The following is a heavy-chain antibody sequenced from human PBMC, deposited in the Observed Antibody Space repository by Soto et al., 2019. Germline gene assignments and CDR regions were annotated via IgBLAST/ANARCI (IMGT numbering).Heavy chain of an antibody. V-gene: IGHV3-9*01. J-gene: IGHJ4*02. D-gene: IGHD6-13*01. CDR3: AKDHHYSSSWYFDY. Sequence: GGSLRLSCAASGFTFDDYAMHWVRQAPGKGLEWVSGISWNSGSIGYADSVKGRFTISRDNAKNSLYLQMNSLRAEDTALYYCAKDHHYSSSWYFDYWGQGTLVTVSS. CDR1: GFTFDDYA. CDR2: ISWNSGSI.